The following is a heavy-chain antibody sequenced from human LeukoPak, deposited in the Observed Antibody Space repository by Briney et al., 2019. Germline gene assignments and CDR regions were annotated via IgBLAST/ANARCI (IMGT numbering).Heavy chain of an antibody. V-gene: IGHV3-7*01. D-gene: IGHD5-18*01. J-gene: IGHJ4*02. Sequence: GGSLRLSCAASGFTFSSYWMSWVRQAPGKGLEWVANIKEDGSEKYYVDSVKGRFTISRDNARNSLYLQMNSLRAEDTAVYYCVRDGEYSYGIDFDYWGQGTLVTVSP. CDR2: IKEDGSEK. CDR3: VRDGEYSYGIDFDY. CDR1: GFTFSSYW.